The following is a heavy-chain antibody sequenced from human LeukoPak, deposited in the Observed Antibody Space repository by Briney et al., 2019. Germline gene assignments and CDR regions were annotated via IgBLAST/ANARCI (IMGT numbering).Heavy chain of an antibody. V-gene: IGHV1-2*02. CDR3: ARWMTTVITPDY. CDR2: INPNSGGT. CDR1: GYTFNGYY. Sequence: ASVKVSCKASGYTFNGYYLHWVRQAPVPGLEWMGWINPNSGGTNYAQKFQGRVTMTRDTSISTAYMELSRLRSDDTAVYYCARWMTTVITPDYWGQGTLVTVSS. D-gene: IGHD4-11*01. J-gene: IGHJ4*02.